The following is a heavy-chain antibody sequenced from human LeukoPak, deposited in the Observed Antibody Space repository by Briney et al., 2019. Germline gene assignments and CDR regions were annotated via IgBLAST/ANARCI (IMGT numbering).Heavy chain of an antibody. CDR1: AGSISSYY. V-gene: IGHV4-59*01. J-gene: IGHJ2*01. CDR2: IYYSGST. Sequence: PSETLSLTCTVSAGSISSYYWSWIRQPPGKGLEWIGYIYYSGSTNYNPSLKSRVTISVDTSKNQFSLKLSSVTAADTAVYYCARPSTGYSSGWYWYFDLWGRGTLVTVSS. D-gene: IGHD6-19*01. CDR3: ARPSTGYSSGWYWYFDL.